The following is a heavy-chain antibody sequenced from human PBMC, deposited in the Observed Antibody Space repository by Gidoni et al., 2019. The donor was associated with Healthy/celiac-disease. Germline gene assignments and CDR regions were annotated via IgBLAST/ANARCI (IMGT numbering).Heavy chain of an antibody. CDR2: IYHSGNT. Sequence: QLQLRESGSGLVKPSQTLSLTCAVSGGSISSGGYSWSWIRQPPGKGLEWIAYIYHSGNTYYNPSLKSRLTISRDRSKNQFSLKLTSVTAADTAVYYCARGGGTFDYWGQGTLVTVSS. CDR3: ARGGGTFDY. D-gene: IGHD1-26*01. J-gene: IGHJ4*02. V-gene: IGHV4-30-2*01. CDR1: GGSISSGGYS.